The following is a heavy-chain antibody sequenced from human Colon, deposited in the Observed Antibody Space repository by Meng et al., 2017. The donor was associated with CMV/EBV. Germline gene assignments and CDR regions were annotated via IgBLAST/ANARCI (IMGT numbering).Heavy chain of an antibody. J-gene: IGHJ4*02. CDR1: GGSISSSSHY. CDR3: ARAARDRIHYYGSGSYFAS. D-gene: IGHD3-10*01. V-gene: IGHV4-39*07. Sequence: SETLSLTCSVSGGSISSSSHYWGWIRQPPGKGLEWIGTFYHTGSTYYNLSHKSRVTISGDTSKNQFSLKLSSVTAADTAVYYCARAARDRIHYYGSGSYFASWGQGTLVTVSS. CDR2: FYHTGST.